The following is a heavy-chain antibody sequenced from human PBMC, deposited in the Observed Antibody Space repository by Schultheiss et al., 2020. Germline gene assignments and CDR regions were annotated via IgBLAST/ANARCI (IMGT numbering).Heavy chain of an antibody. CDR2: ISGSGGST. V-gene: IGHV3-11*04. D-gene: IGHD6-13*01. CDR1: GFTFSDYY. J-gene: IGHJ4*02. CDR3: ARDPRAAAGTFDY. Sequence: GESLKISCTASGFTFSDYYMSWVRQSPGKGLEWVAYISGSGGSTYYADSVKGRFTISRDNAKNSLYLQMNSLRAEDTAVYYCARDPRAAAGTFDYWGQGTLVTVSS.